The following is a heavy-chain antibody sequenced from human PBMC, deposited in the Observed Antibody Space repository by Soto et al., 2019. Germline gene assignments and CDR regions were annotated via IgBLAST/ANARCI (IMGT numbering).Heavy chain of an antibody. CDR1: GASISSSSYY. V-gene: IGHV4-39*01. CDR2: IYYSGST. D-gene: IGHD6-13*01. Sequence: SETLSLTCTVSGASISSSSYYWGWIRQPPGKGLEWIGSIYYSGSTYYNPSLKSRVTISVDTSKNQFSLKLTSVTAADTAVYYCARQGSSGWYIFDYWGQGSLVTVSS. J-gene: IGHJ4*02. CDR3: ARQGSSGWYIFDY.